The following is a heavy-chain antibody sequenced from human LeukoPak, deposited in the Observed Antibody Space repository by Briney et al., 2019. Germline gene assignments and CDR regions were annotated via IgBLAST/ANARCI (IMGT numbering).Heavy chain of an antibody. CDR3: ARASSPLWFGESNYFDY. CDR2: INPNSGGT. J-gene: IGHJ4*02. V-gene: IGHV1-2*02. CDR1: GYTFTGYY. D-gene: IGHD3-10*01. Sequence: GASVKVSCKASGYTFTGYYMHWVRQAPGQGLEWMGWINPNSGGTNYAQKFQGRVTMTRDTSISTAYMELSRLRSDDTAVYYCARASSPLWFGESNYFDYWGQGTLVTVSS.